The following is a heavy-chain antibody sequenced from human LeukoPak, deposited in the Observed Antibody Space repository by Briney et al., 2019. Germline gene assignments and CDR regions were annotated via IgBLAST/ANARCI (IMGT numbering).Heavy chain of an antibody. J-gene: IGHJ4*02. Sequence: GGSLTLSCVASQFTFSHYGMHWVRQAPGRGLEWVAVIWSDGTNQYYADSVKGRFTISRDDSQNTVYPQTNSLRAEDTAVYFCAKDAERGFDYSNSLEYWGQGTLVTVSS. CDR1: QFTFSHYG. CDR3: AKDAERGFDYSNSLEY. V-gene: IGHV3-33*06. D-gene: IGHD4-11*01. CDR2: IWSDGTNQ.